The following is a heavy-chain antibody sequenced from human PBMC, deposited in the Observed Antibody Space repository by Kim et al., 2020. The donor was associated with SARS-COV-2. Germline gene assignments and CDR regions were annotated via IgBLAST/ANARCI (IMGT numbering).Heavy chain of an antibody. Sequence: SVKVSCKASGGTFSSYAISWVRQAPGQGLEWMGRIIPILGIANYAQKFQGRVTITADKSTSTAYMELSSLRSEDTAVYYCARGYYYDSSGYRLYGMDVWGQGTTVTVSS. V-gene: IGHV1-69*04. D-gene: IGHD3-22*01. CDR3: ARGYYYDSSGYRLYGMDV. J-gene: IGHJ6*02. CDR1: GGTFSSYA. CDR2: IIPILGIA.